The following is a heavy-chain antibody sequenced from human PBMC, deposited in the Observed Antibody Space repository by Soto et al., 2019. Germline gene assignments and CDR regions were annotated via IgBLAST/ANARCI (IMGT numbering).Heavy chain of an antibody. D-gene: IGHD6-13*01. Sequence: TLSLTCTVSGGSISSYYWSWIRQPPGKGLEWIGYIYYSGSTNYNPSLKSRVTISVDTSKNQFSLKLSSVTAADTAVYYCARDRVIAAAVYYYYGMDVWGQGTTVTVS. CDR1: GGSISSYY. J-gene: IGHJ6*02. CDR2: IYYSGST. V-gene: IGHV4-59*01. CDR3: ARDRVIAAAVYYYYGMDV.